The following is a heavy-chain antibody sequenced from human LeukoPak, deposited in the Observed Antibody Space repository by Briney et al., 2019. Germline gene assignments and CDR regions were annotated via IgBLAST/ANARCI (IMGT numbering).Heavy chain of an antibody. CDR2: INHSVST. D-gene: IGHD2-2*01. CDR3: AREGCSSTSCYRLGY. CDR1: GGSFSGYY. V-gene: IGHV4-34*01. J-gene: IGHJ4*02. Sequence: SETLSLTCAVYGGSFSGYYWSWIRQPPGKGLEWIGEINHSVSTNYNPSLKIRVTISVDTSKNQFSLKLSSVTAADTAVYYCAREGCSSTSCYRLGYWGQGTLVTVSS.